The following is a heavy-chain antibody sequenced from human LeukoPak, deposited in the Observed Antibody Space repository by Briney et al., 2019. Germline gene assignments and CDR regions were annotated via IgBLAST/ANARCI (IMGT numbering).Heavy chain of an antibody. CDR1: GYTLTELS. V-gene: IGHV1-24*01. D-gene: IGHD4-17*01. J-gene: IGHJ4*02. CDR2: FDPEDGET. CDR3: ATDLVLDGDYYFDY. Sequence: ASVKVSCKVSGYTLTELSMHWVRQAPGKGLEWMGGFDPEDGETIYAQKFQGRVTMAEDTSTDTAYMELSSLRSEDTAVYYCATDLVLDGDYYFDYWGQGTLVTVSS.